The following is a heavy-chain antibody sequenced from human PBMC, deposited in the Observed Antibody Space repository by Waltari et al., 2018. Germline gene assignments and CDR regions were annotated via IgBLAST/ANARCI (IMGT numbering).Heavy chain of an antibody. Sequence: QVQLVQSGAEVKKPGASVKVSCKASGYTFTSYDINWVRQATGQGLEWMGWMNPNSRNTGCAHKFQGRVTMTRNTSISTAYMELSSMRSEDTAVYYCAGGFHRYYDFWSGPIGDYWGQGTLVTVSS. CDR1: GYTFTSYD. CDR3: AGGFHRYYDFWSGPIGDY. J-gene: IGHJ4*02. D-gene: IGHD3-3*01. CDR2: MNPNSRNT. V-gene: IGHV1-8*01.